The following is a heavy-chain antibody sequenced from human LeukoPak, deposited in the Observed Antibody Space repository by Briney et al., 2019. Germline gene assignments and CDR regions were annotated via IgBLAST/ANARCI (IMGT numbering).Heavy chain of an antibody. CDR3: VRGRRDGYNLGY. CDR1: GFTFSNYA. D-gene: IGHD5-24*01. J-gene: IGHJ4*02. V-gene: IGHV3-23*01. CDR2: IDYSGGST. Sequence: GGSLRLSCVASGFTFSNYAMSWVRQAPGKGLEWVSTIDYSGGSTHYADSVKGRFTISRDISKNTLSLQMNSLRAEDTAVYYCVRGRRDGYNLGYWGQGTLVAVSS.